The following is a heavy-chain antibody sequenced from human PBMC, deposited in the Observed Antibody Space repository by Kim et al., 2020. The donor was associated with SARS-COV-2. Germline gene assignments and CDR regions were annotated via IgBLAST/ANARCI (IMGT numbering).Heavy chain of an antibody. D-gene: IGHD2-2*01. CDR3: ARGGYCTATSCSRGTYYYY. V-gene: IGHV1-18*01. CDR1: DYTFTSYA. Sequence: ASVKVSCKASDYTFTSYAINWVRQAPGQGLEWMGWISVDNGDTNYTQKVQDRVTMTADTATRTAYMELRSLRSDDTAVYYCARGGYCTATSCSRGTYYYY. J-gene: IGHJ6*01. CDR2: ISVDNGDT.